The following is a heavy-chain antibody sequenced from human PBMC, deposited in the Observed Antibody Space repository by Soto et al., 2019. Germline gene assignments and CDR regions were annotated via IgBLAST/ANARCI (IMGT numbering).Heavy chain of an antibody. CDR2: LYDVFGS. Sequence: DVQLVESGGGLIQPGESLRLSCVAFGLTVSGTKYVAWLRQPPGKGLEWVSALYDVFGSFYADSVKGRFTTSSDRSRSTVYPQMNDLRPDDSAVYYCASWREREHAFDVWGQGTAVIVSP. D-gene: IGHD1-1*01. CDR1: GLTVSGTKY. J-gene: IGHJ3*01. V-gene: IGHV3-53*01. CDR3: ASWREREHAFDV.